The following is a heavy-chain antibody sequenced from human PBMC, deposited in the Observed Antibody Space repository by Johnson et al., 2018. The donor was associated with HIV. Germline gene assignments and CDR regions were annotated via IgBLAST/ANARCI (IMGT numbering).Heavy chain of an antibody. CDR2: ISYDGSNK. Sequence: QVQLVESGGGVVQPGRSLRLSCAASGFTFSSYAMHWVRQAPGKGLEWVAVISYDGSNKYYADSVKGRFTISSDNSKNTLYLQMNSLRAEDTAVYYCAKDSFFYDSAFDIWGQGTMVTVSS. V-gene: IGHV3-30*04. J-gene: IGHJ3*02. CDR3: AKDSFFYDSAFDI. CDR1: GFTFSSYA. D-gene: IGHD3-22*01.